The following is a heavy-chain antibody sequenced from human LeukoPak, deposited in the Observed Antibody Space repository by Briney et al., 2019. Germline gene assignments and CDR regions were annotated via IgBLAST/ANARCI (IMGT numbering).Heavy chain of an antibody. CDR3: AGLVGRYSSGLYYYYFDY. V-gene: IGHV4-4*02. D-gene: IGHD3-22*01. CDR2: MYLSGTT. CDR1: GDSINSLDL. J-gene: IGHJ4*02. Sequence: PSETLSLTCTVSGDSINSLDLWSWVRQPPGKGLEWIGEMYLSGTTHSNPSVKSRVTISIDKSKNQLFLNLSSVTAADTAVYYCAGLVGRYSSGLYYYYFDYWGQGTLVTVSS.